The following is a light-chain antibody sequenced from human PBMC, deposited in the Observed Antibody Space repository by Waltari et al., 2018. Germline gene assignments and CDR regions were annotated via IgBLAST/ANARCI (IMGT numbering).Light chain of an antibody. Sequence: QSALTQPASVSGSPGQSITISCTGTTIAVGLYNYVSWYQHPQGKAPKLMIYDVSYRPSGVSDRFSGSKSGNTASLTISGLQAEDEADYYCSSHSNSGSYVVFGGGTKLTVL. CDR1: TIAVGLYNY. V-gene: IGLV2-14*03. J-gene: IGLJ2*01. CDR3: SSHSNSGSYVV. CDR2: DVS.